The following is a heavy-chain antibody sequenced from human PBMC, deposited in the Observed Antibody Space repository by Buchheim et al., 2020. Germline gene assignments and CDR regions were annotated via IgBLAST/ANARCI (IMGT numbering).Heavy chain of an antibody. J-gene: IGHJ4*02. D-gene: IGHD3-22*01. CDR1: GFTFSSYA. CDR2: ISGSGGST. V-gene: IGHV3-23*01. Sequence: EVQLLESGGGLVQPGGSLRLSCAASGFTFSSYAMSWVRQAPGKGLEWVSAISGSGGSTYYADSVTGRFTISRDNSKTTLYLQMNSLRAEDTAVYYCAKDGGYYDSSGYPIEPLYWGQGTL. CDR3: AKDGGYYDSSGYPIEPLY.